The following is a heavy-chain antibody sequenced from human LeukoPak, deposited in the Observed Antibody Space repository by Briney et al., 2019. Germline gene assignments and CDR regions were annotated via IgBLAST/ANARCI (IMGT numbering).Heavy chain of an antibody. V-gene: IGHV4-59*08. CDR2: IFSSGST. Sequence: SETLSLTCTVSGGSISNYYWSWIPQPPGKGLEWIGYIFSSGSTNYNPSLPSRVTISLVTSTNQFSLRLRSVTAADTAVYYCARHLPRTDIGYAFDIWGQGTVVTVSS. D-gene: IGHD2-15*01. CDR1: GGSISNYY. CDR3: ARHLPRTDIGYAFDI. J-gene: IGHJ3*02.